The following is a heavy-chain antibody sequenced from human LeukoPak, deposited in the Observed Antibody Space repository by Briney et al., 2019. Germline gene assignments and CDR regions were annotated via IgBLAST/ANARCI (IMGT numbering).Heavy chain of an antibody. V-gene: IGHV4-59*12. D-gene: IGHD6-19*01. J-gene: IGHJ6*03. Sequence: SETLSLTCTVSGGSISSYSWSWIRQPPGKGLEWIGYMYYSGSTNYNPSLKSRVTISVDTSKNQFSLKLSSVTAADTAVYYCARGPMYSSGWYPPYYYYYMDVWGKGTTVTVSS. CDR1: GGSISSYS. CDR3: ARGPMYSSGWYPPYYYYYMDV. CDR2: MYYSGST.